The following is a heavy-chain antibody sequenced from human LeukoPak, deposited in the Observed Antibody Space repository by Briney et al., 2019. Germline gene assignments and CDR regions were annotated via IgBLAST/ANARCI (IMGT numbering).Heavy chain of an antibody. J-gene: IGHJ5*02. Sequence: ASVKVSCKASGYTFTVYYMHWVRQAPGQGLEWMGWINPNSGGTNYAQKFQGRVTMTRDTSISTAYMELSRLRSDDTAVYYCAREVAHCGGDCYPSTTNWFDPWGQGTLVTVSS. D-gene: IGHD2-21*02. V-gene: IGHV1-2*02. CDR2: INPNSGGT. CDR1: GYTFTVYY. CDR3: AREVAHCGGDCYPSTTNWFDP.